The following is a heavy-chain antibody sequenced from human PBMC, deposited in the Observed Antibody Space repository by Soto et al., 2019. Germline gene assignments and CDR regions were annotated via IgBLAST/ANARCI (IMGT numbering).Heavy chain of an antibody. J-gene: IGHJ5*02. Sequence: QVQLVESGGGVVQPGRSLRLSCAASGFTFSSYGMHWVRQAPGKGLEWVAVIWYDGSNKYYADSVKGRFTISRDNSKNTLYLQMNSLRAEDTAVYYCARDSSDSSSWDPIWFDPWGQGTLVTVSS. CDR3: ARDSSDSSSWDPIWFDP. D-gene: IGHD6-13*01. CDR1: GFTFSSYG. V-gene: IGHV3-33*01. CDR2: IWYDGSNK.